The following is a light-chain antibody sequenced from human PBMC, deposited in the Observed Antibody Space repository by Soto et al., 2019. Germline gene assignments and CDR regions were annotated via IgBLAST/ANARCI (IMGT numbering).Light chain of an antibody. Sequence: EIVLTQSTATLSLSPGERATLSCRASQSVSSYLAWYQQKPGQAPRLLIYDASNRATGIPARFSGSGSGTDFNLTISSLEPEDFAVYYCQQRSNWLLFTFGPGTKVDIK. CDR2: DAS. J-gene: IGKJ3*01. V-gene: IGKV3-11*01. CDR3: QQRSNWLLFT. CDR1: QSVSSY.